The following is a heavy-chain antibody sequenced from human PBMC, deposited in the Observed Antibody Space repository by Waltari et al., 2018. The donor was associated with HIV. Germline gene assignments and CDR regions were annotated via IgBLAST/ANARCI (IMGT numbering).Heavy chain of an antibody. CDR3: ARDSGPYYYDSSGYASFDY. D-gene: IGHD3-22*01. V-gene: IGHV3-21*01. CDR1: GCTFRRYS. Sequence: EVQLVESGGGLVKPGGSLRLSCAASGCTFRRYSMNWVRQAPGKGLEWVSSISSSSSYIYYADSVKGRFTISRDNAKNSLYLQMNSLRAEDTAVYYCARDSGPYYYDSSGYASFDYWGQGTLVTVSS. CDR2: ISSSSSYI. J-gene: IGHJ4*02.